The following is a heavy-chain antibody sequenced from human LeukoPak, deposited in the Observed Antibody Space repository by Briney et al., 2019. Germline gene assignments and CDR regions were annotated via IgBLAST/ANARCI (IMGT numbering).Heavy chain of an antibody. CDR3: AKDFELGGTKQLWSYYYYYYGMDV. CDR1: GITFSSYG. D-gene: IGHD5-18*01. Sequence: PGGSLRLSCAASGITFSSYGMHWVRQAPGKGLEWVAVISYDGSNKYYADSVKGRFTISRDNSKNTLYLQMNSLRAEDTAVYYCAKDFELGGTKQLWSYYYYYYGMDVWGQGTTVTVSS. CDR2: ISYDGSNK. J-gene: IGHJ6*02. V-gene: IGHV3-30*18.